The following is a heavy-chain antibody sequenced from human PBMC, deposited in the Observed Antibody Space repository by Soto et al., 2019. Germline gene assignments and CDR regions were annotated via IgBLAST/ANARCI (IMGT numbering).Heavy chain of an antibody. CDR1: GTSLTISGVG. Sequence: QITLKESGPTLVKPTQTLTLTCTFSGTSLTISGVGVGWIRQPPGKALEWLALIDWDDEKRYSPSLKSRLTITKDTSKDQVVLTMTNMDPVDTATYYCTHSPEYPVFDYWGQGTLVTVSS. CDR3: THSPEYPVFDY. J-gene: IGHJ4*02. CDR2: IDWDDEK. V-gene: IGHV2-5*02.